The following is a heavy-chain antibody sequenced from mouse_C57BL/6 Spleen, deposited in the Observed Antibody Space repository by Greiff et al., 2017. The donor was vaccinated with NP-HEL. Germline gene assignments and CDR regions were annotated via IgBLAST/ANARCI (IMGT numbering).Heavy chain of an antibody. CDR2: INPSTGGT. V-gene: IGHV1-42*01. Sequence: VQLQQSGPELVKPGASVKISCKASGYSFTGYYMNWVKQSPEKSLEWIGEINPSTGGTTYNQKFKAKATLTVDKSSSTAYMQLKSLTSEDSAVYYCARDYSNYSYYAMDYWGQGTSVTVSS. D-gene: IGHD2-5*01. J-gene: IGHJ4*01. CDR1: GYSFTGYY. CDR3: ARDYSNYSYYAMDY.